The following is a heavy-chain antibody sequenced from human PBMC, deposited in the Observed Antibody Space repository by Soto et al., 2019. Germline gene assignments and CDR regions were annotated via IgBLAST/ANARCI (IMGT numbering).Heavy chain of an antibody. D-gene: IGHD2-2*01. V-gene: IGHV3-49*03. Sequence: GSLRLSCTASGFTFGDYAMSWFRQAPGKGLEWVGFIRSKAYGGTTEYAASVKGRFTISRDDSKSIAYLQMNSLKTEDTAVYYCTGGYCSSTSCYGSRWGQGTLVTVSS. CDR1: GFTFGDYA. J-gene: IGHJ4*02. CDR3: TGGYCSSTSCYGSR. CDR2: IRSKAYGGTT.